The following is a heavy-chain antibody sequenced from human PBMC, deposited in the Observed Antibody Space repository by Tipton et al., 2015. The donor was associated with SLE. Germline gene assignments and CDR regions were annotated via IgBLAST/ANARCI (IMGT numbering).Heavy chain of an antibody. J-gene: IGHJ4*02. CDR1: GGSINSSNW. CDR2: VYQSGST. Sequence: TLSLTCAVSGGSINSSNWWSWVRQPPGKGLEWIAEVYQSGSTNYNPSLKSRVTISLDKSKNQFSLRVNSVTAADTAVYYCAREIGGGSNDYWGQGTLVTVSS. D-gene: IGHD1-26*01. V-gene: IGHV4-4*02. CDR3: AREIGGGSNDY.